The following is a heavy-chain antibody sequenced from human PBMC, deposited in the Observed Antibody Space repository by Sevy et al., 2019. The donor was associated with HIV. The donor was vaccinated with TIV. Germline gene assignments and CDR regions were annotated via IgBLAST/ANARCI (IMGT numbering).Heavy chain of an antibody. CDR3: AATREYYDENSGYFDY. D-gene: IGHD3-22*01. CDR1: GYTLTNLA. J-gene: IGHJ4*02. Sequence: ASVKVSCKFSGYTLTNLAMHWVRQAPGQGLEWMGRFDPEDGETIYAQKFQGRLTMTEDTSSDTAYMELNSLRSEDTAVYYCAATREYYDENSGYFDYWGQGTLVTVSS. CDR2: FDPEDGET. V-gene: IGHV1-24*01.